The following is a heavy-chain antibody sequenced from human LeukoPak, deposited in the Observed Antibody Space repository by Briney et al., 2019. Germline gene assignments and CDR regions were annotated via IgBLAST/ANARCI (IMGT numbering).Heavy chain of an antibody. CDR3: ARHIGGSGSHDAFDI. CDR1: GGSISSGGYY. J-gene: IGHJ3*02. Sequence: SETLSLTCTVSGGSISSGGYYWSWIRQHPGKGLEWIGYIYYSGSTYYNPSLKSRVTISVGTSKNQFSLKLSSVTAADTAVYYCARHIGGSGSHDAFDIWGQGTMVTVSS. D-gene: IGHD3-10*01. V-gene: IGHV4-31*03. CDR2: IYYSGST.